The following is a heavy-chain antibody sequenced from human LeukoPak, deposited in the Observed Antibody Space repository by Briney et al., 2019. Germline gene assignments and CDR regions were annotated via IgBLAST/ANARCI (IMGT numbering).Heavy chain of an antibody. CDR3: ARVDSGSYYETSDY. D-gene: IGHD1-26*01. J-gene: IGHJ4*02. CDR1: GGTFSSYS. Sequence: VASVKVSCKTSGGTFSSYSINWVRQATGQGLEWMGWINTNTGNPTYAQGFTGRFVFSLDTSVSTAYLQISSLKAEDTAVYYCARVDSGSYYETSDYWGQGTLVTVSS. CDR2: INTNTGNP. V-gene: IGHV7-4-1*02.